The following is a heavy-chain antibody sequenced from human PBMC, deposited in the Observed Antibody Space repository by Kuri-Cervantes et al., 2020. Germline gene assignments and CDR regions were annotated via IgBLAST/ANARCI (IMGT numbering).Heavy chain of an antibody. J-gene: IGHJ4*02. CDR2: IKQDGTEK. CDR1: GLTFSNYW. D-gene: IGHD3-22*01. V-gene: IGHV3-7*01. CDR3: ATSADSPGGD. Sequence: GGSLRLSCAASGLTFSNYWMSWVRQAPGKGLEWVSNIKQDGTEKYYVDSVRGRFTVSRDNAKNSLYLQMNSLRAEDTAVYYCATSADSPGGDWGQGTLVTVSS.